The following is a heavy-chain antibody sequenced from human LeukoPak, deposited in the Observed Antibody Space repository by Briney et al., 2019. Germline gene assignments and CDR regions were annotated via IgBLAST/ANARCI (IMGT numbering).Heavy chain of an antibody. D-gene: IGHD5-18*01. CDR1: GYTFTSYG. V-gene: IGHV1-8*03. CDR3: ARGKRGYSYGYLIDY. CDR2: MNPNSGNT. Sequence: GASVKVSCKASGYTFTSYGISWVRQATGQGLGWMGWMNPNSGNTGYAQKFQGRVTITRNTSISTAYMELSSLRSEDTAVYYCARGKRGYSYGYLIDYWGQGTLVTVSS. J-gene: IGHJ4*02.